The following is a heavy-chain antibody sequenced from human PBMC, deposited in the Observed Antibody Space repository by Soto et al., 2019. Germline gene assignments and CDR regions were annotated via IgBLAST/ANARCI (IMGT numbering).Heavy chain of an antibody. CDR3: ARDESSGGYWGALDY. CDR1: GGTFSGNA. D-gene: IGHD1-26*01. Sequence: QMQLVQSGTEVKKPGSSVRVSCKASGGTFSGNAITWLRQAPGQGLEWMGGIIPVFHSPKYAQKFQDRLTSTAAASTTKAYMALSSLRPEDTALYYCARDESSGGYWGALDYWWQGTLVAVSS. V-gene: IGHV1-69*01. J-gene: IGHJ4*02. CDR2: IIPVFHSP.